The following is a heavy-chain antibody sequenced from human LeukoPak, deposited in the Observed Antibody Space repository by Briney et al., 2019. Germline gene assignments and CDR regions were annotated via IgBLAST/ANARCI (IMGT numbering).Heavy chain of an antibody. CDR3: ARSGVGDYSNAFDP. CDR2: IIPIFGTA. J-gene: IGHJ5*02. CDR1: GGTFSSYA. V-gene: IGHV1-69*05. D-gene: IGHD4-11*01. Sequence: SVKVSCKASGGTFSSYAISWVRQAPGQGLEWMGGIIPIFGTANYAQKFQGRVTITTDESTSTAYMELSSLRSEDTAVYYCARSGVGDYSNAFDPWGQGTLVIVSS.